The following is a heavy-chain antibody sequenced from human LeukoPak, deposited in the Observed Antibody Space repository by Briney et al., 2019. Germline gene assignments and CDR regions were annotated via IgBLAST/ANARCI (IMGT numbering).Heavy chain of an antibody. V-gene: IGHV7-4-1*02. J-gene: IGHJ4*02. CDR1: GYTFTSYA. Sequence: ASVKVSCKASGYTFTSYAMNWVRQAPGQGLEWMGWINTNTGNPTYAQGFTGRFVFPLDTSASTAYLQISSLKAEDTAVYYCARSNELPYGDYVGSDYWGQGTLVTVSS. CDR2: INTNTGNP. CDR3: ARSNELPYGDYVGSDY. D-gene: IGHD4-17*01.